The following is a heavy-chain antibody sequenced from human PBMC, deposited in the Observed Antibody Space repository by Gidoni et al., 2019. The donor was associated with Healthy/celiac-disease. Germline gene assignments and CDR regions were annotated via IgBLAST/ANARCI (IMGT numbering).Heavy chain of an antibody. CDR2: ISGSGGST. CDR1: GFTFRSYA. D-gene: IGHD2-21*01. Sequence: EVQLLESGGGLVQPGGSLRLSCASSGFTFRSYAMSWVSQAPGKGLEWVAAISGSGGSTYYADSVKGRFTISRDNSKNTLYLQMNSLRAEDTAVYYCATFTGPTYCGGDCYNHENPQDAFDIWGQGTMVTVSS. V-gene: IGHV3-23*01. J-gene: IGHJ3*02. CDR3: ATFTGPTYCGGDCYNHENPQDAFDI.